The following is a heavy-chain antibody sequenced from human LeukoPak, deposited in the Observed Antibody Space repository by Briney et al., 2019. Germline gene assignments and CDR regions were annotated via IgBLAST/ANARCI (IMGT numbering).Heavy chain of an antibody. CDR2: IYSSGST. CDR3: ARDPSSFGGRCDP. CDR1: GGSISSYY. Sequence: KTSETLSLTCTVSGGSISSYYWNWIRQPAGKGLEWIGRIYSSGSTNYNPSLKSRVTMSVDTSKNQISLKLSSVTAADTAVYYCARDPSSFGGRCDPWGQGTLVAVSS. D-gene: IGHD3-10*01. V-gene: IGHV4-4*07. J-gene: IGHJ5*02.